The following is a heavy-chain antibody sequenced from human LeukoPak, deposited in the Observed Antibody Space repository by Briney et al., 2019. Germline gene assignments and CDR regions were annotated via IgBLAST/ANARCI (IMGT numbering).Heavy chain of an antibody. D-gene: IGHD3-22*01. J-gene: IGHJ4*02. CDR1: GGTFSSYA. Sequence: ASVKVSCKASGGTFSSYAISWVRQAPGQGLEWMGRIIPILGIANYAQKFQGRVTITADKSTSTAYMELSSLRSEDTAVYYCAREADEYYYDSSGYYDYWGQGTLVTVSS. V-gene: IGHV1-69*04. CDR2: IIPILGIA. CDR3: AREADEYYYDSSGYYDY.